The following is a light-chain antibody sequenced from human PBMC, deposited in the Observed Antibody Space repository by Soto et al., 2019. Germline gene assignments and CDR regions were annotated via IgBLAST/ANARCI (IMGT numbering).Light chain of an antibody. V-gene: IGKV3-11*01. CDR1: QSVSSY. CDR2: DAS. Sequence: EIVLTQSPATLSLSPGERATLSCRASQSVSSYLAWYQQKPGQAPRLLIYDASNRATGIPARFSGSGSGTDFTLTISSLEPEDFAVYYCQQRSNWPRGLFTFGPGTKVDNK. CDR3: QQRSNWPRGLFT. J-gene: IGKJ3*01.